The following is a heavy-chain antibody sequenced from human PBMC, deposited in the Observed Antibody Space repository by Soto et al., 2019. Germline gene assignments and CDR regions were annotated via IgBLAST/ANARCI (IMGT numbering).Heavy chain of an antibody. CDR2: INHSGST. CDR3: ARNSQNWNRRNYYYYYYMDV. V-gene: IGHV4-34*01. CDR1: GGSFSGYY. Sequence: SETLSLTCAVYGGSFSGYYWSWIRQPPGKGLEWIGEINHSGSTNYNPSLKSRVTISVDTSKNQFSLKLSSVTAADTAVYYCARNSQNWNRRNYYYYYYMDVWGKGTTVTVSS. J-gene: IGHJ6*03. D-gene: IGHD1-1*01.